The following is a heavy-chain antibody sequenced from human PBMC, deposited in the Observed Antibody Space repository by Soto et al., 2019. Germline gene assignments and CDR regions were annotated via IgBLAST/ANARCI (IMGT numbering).Heavy chain of an antibody. CDR2: ISSNGGST. D-gene: IGHD6-6*01. CDR3: VKAQLTARLGY. V-gene: IGHV3-64D*09. J-gene: IGHJ4*02. Sequence: GGSLRLSCSASGFTFSSYAMHWVRQAPGKGLEYVSAISSNGGSTYYADSVKGRFTISRDNYKNTLYLQMSSLRAEDTAVYYCVKAQLTARLGYWGQGTLVTVSS. CDR1: GFTFSSYA.